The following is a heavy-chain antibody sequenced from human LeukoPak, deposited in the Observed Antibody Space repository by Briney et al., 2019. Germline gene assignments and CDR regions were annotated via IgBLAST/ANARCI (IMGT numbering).Heavy chain of an antibody. J-gene: IGHJ4*02. CDR3: ARYYYDSSGYVYFDY. V-gene: IGHV3-7*01. Sequence: GSLRLSCAASGFSFSSYWMSWVRQAPGKGLEWVANIKQDGSEKYYVDSVKGRFTISRDNAKNSLYLQMNSLRAEDTAVYYCARYYYDSSGYVYFDYWGQGTLVTVSS. CDR2: IKQDGSEK. D-gene: IGHD3-22*01. CDR1: GFSFSSYW.